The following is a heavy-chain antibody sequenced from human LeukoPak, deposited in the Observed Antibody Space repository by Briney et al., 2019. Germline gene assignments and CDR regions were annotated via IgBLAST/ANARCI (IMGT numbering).Heavy chain of an antibody. CDR3: ARCRRDYDFWSGYLTFDY. CDR1: GYTFTSYG. D-gene: IGHD3-3*01. CDR2: ISAYNGNT. J-gene: IGHJ4*02. V-gene: IGHV1-18*01. Sequence: ASVKVSCKASGYTFTSYGISWVRQAPGQGLEWMGWISAYNGNTNYAQKLQGRVTMTTDTSTSTAYMELRSLRSGDTAVYYCARCRRDYDFWSGYLTFDYWGQGTLVTVSS.